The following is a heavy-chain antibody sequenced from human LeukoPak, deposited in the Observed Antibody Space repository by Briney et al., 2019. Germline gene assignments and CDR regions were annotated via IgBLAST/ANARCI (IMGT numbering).Heavy chain of an antibody. V-gene: IGHV3-74*01. CDR3: ASRVRYSYEYGMDV. J-gene: IGHJ6*02. D-gene: IGHD5-18*01. CDR1: GFTFSSYW. Sequence: GGSLRLSCAVSGFTFSSYWMHWVRQAPGKGLVWVSRINSDGSSTSYADSVKGRFTISRDNAKNTLYLQMNSLRAEDTAVYYCASRVRYSYEYGMDVWGQGTTVTVSS. CDR2: INSDGSST.